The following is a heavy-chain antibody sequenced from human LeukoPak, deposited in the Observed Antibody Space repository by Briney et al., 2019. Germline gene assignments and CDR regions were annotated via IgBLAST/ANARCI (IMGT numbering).Heavy chain of an antibody. J-gene: IGHJ4*02. V-gene: IGHV3-23*01. Sequence: GGSLRLSCAASGFIVSSNYMSWVRQAPGKGLEWVSAISGSGGSTYYADSVKGRFTISRDNSKNTLYLQMNSLRAEDTAVYYCAKHSSSIAARPVDYWGQGTLVTVSS. CDR3: AKHSSSIAARPVDY. CDR2: ISGSGGST. D-gene: IGHD6-6*01. CDR1: GFIVSSNY.